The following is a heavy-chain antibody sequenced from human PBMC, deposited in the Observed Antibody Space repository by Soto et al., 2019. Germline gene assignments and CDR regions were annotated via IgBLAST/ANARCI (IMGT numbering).Heavy chain of an antibody. Sequence: ELQLVESGGGLVPPGRSLRLSCATSGFNFEDYAMHWVRQAPGKGLQWVSGISWTSDSLGYADSVKGRFIISRDNAKKSLNLEMNSLRGDDTALYYCVKDKYSSSSAPAFDFWGQGTLVTVSS. J-gene: IGHJ4*02. CDR3: VKDKYSSSSAPAFDF. D-gene: IGHD6-6*01. CDR2: ISWTSDSL. V-gene: IGHV3-9*01. CDR1: GFNFEDYA.